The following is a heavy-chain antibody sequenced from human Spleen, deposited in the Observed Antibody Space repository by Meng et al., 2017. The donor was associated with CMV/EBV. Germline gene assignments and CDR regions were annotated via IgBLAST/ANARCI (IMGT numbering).Heavy chain of an antibody. Sequence: GESLKISCAASGFTFSSYSMNWVRQAPGKGLEWVSSISSSSSYLYYADSVKGRFTISRDNAKNSLFLQMNSLRAEDTAVYYCAKTPPADYYYYGMDVWGQGTTVTVSS. CDR3: AKTPPADYYYYGMDV. CDR1: GFTFSSYS. J-gene: IGHJ6*02. CDR2: ISSSSSYL. V-gene: IGHV3-21*04.